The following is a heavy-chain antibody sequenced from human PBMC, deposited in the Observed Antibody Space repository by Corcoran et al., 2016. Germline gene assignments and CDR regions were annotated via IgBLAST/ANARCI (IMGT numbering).Heavy chain of an antibody. Sequence: QVQLVQSGAEVKKPGSSVKVSCKASGGTFSSYAISWVRQAPGQGLEWMGGIIPIFGTANYAQKFQGRVTITADKSTSTAYMELSSLRSEDTAVYYWARGMSSGYYPIFAFDIWGQGTMVTVSS. V-gene: IGHV1-69*06. CDR3: ARGMSSGYYPIFAFDI. CDR1: GGTFSSYA. J-gene: IGHJ3*02. CDR2: IIPIFGTA. D-gene: IGHD3-22*01.